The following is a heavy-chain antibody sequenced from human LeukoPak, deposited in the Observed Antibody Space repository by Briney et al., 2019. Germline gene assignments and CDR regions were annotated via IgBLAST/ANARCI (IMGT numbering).Heavy chain of an antibody. V-gene: IGHV3-23*01. J-gene: IGHJ4*02. D-gene: IGHD5-12*01. CDR1: GFTFSSYA. Sequence: PGGSLRLSCAASGFTFSSYAMSWVRQAPGKGLEWVSAISGSGGSTDHADSVKGRFTISRDNSKSTLYLQMNSLRAEDTAVYYCAKDASPGYSGYDVYFDYWGQGTLVTVSS. CDR3: AKDASPGYSGYDVYFDY. CDR2: ISGSGGST.